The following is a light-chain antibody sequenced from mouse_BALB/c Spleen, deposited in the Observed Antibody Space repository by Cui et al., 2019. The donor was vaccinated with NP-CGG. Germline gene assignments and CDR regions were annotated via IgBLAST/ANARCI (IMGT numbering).Light chain of an antibody. CDR3: ALWYSNHWV. V-gene: IGLV1*01. J-gene: IGLJ1*01. CDR1: TGAVTTSNY. CDR2: GTN. Sequence: QAVVTQESALPTSPGETVTPTCRSSTGAVTTSNYANWVQEKPDHLFTGLLGGTNNRAPGVPARFSGSLIGDKAALTITGAQTEDEAIYFCALWYSNHWVFGGGTKLTVL.